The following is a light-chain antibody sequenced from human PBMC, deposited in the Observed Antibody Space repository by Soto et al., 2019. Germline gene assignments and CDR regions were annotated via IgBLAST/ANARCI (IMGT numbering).Light chain of an antibody. CDR2: DVS. V-gene: IGLV2-11*01. J-gene: IGLJ1*01. CDR3: CSYVGSDTSFG. Sequence: QSALTQPRSVSGSPGQSVTITCTGTSSDVGGYNFVSWYQQHPGKVPKLMIYDVSIRPSGVPDRFSGSKSGITASLTISGLQAEDEADYYCCSYVGSDTSFGFGSGTKLTVL. CDR1: SSDVGGYNF.